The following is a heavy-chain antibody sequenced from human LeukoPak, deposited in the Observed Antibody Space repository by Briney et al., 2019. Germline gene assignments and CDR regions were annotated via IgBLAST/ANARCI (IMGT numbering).Heavy chain of an antibody. V-gene: IGHV3-66*01. Sequence: GGSLRLSCAASGFTISSNYMSWVRQAPGKGLEWGSVIYSGGSTYYADSVKGRFTISRDNSKNTLYLQMNSLRAEDTAVYHCARILERRSVYFDYWGQGTLVTVSS. CDR1: GFTISSNY. J-gene: IGHJ4*02. CDR2: IYSGGST. D-gene: IGHD1-1*01. CDR3: ARILERRSVYFDY.